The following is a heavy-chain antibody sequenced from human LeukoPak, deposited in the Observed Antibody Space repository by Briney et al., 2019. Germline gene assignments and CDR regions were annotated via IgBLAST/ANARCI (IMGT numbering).Heavy chain of an antibody. D-gene: IGHD6-13*01. V-gene: IGHV4-59*01. CDR1: GGSITDYY. CDR3: ARLQLVSAAGTFDY. Sequence: SETLSLTCTVSGGSITDYYWSWIRQPPGKGLEYIGYISYSGIPNYNSSLKSRVTISVDPSKNQFSLKLRSVTAADTAMYYCARLQLVSAAGTFDYWGQGALVTVSS. J-gene: IGHJ4*02. CDR2: ISYSGIP.